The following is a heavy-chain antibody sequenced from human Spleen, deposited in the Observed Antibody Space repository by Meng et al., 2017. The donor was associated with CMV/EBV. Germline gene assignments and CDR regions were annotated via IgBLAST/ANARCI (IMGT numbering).Heavy chain of an antibody. CDR3: ARVEPHSSSWMGWFDP. CDR1: GYSISSGYY. CDR2: IYHSGST. J-gene: IGHJ5*02. D-gene: IGHD6-13*01. V-gene: IGHV4-38-2*02. Sequence: SETLSLTCTVSGYSISSGYYWGWIRQPPGKGLEWIGSIYHSGSTYYNPSLKSRVTISVDTSKNQFSLKLSSVTAADTAVYYCARVEPHSSSWMGWFDPWGQGTLVTVSS.